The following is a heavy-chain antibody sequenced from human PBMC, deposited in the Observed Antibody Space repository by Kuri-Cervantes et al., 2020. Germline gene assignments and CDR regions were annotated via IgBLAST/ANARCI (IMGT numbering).Heavy chain of an antibody. Sequence: ASVKVSCKVSGYTLTELSMHWVRQAPGKGLEWMGGFDPEDGETISAQKFQDRVTITRDRSMSTAYMELSSLRSEDTAMYYCARGSYYDSSGYYYWGQGTLVTVSS. CDR1: GYTLTELS. CDR3: ARGSYYDSSGYYY. V-gene: IGHV1-24*01. J-gene: IGHJ4*02. D-gene: IGHD3-22*01. CDR2: FDPEDGET.